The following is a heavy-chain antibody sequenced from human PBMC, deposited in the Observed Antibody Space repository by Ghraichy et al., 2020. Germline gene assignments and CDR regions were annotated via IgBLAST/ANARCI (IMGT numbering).Heavy chain of an antibody. Sequence: LSLTCAASGFTFSGYAMSWVRQAPGKGLEWVSTITWNSASTRYADSVKGRSTISRDNYKNAVYLQVTSLREDDTAVYFCAKTGDSGWFYDYWGRGTL. CDR1: GFTFSGYA. D-gene: IGHD6-19*01. CDR2: ITWNSAST. CDR3: AKTGDSGWFYDY. V-gene: IGHV3-23*01. J-gene: IGHJ4*02.